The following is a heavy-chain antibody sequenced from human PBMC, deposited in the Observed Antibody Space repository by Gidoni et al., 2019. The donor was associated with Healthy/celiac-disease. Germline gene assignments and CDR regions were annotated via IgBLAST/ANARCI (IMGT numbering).Heavy chain of an antibody. D-gene: IGHD5-12*01. Sequence: QVQLVESGGGVVQPGRSLRLSCAASGFPFSSYGMHWVRQAPGKGLEWVAVISYDGSNKDYADSVKGRFTISRDNSKNTLYLQMNSLRAEDTAVYYCAKDGGYGHYFDYWGQGTLVTVSS. V-gene: IGHV3-30*18. CDR3: AKDGGYGHYFDY. CDR1: GFPFSSYG. CDR2: ISYDGSNK. J-gene: IGHJ4*02.